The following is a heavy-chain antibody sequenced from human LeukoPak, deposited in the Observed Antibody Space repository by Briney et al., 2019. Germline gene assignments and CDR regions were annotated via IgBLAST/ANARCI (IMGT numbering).Heavy chain of an antibody. CDR2: IYYSGST. D-gene: IGHD3-10*01. Sequence: SETLSLTCTVSGGSISSYYWSWIRQPPGKGLEWIGYIYYSGSTNYNPSLKRRVTISVDTSKNQFSLKLSSVTAADTAVYYCARGSGVSSDYWGQGTLVTVSS. CDR3: ARGSGVSSDY. V-gene: IGHV4-59*01. CDR1: GGSISSYY. J-gene: IGHJ4*02.